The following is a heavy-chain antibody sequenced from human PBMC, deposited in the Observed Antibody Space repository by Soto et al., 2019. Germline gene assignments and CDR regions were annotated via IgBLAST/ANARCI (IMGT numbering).Heavy chain of an antibody. Sequence: GGSLRLSCAASGFTFINYAMNWVRQAPGGGLERISSIGIAGGRTYYADSVTGRFTISRDNSKNTLYLDMNSLRAEDTAVYYCAKDRGSHPYYMDVWGKGTTVTVSS. D-gene: IGHD6-19*01. CDR2: IGIAGGRT. J-gene: IGHJ6*03. CDR1: GFTFINYA. CDR3: AKDRGSHPYYMDV. V-gene: IGHV3-23*01.